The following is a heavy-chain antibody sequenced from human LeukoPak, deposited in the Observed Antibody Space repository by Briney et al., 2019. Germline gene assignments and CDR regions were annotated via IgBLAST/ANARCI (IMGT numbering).Heavy chain of an antibody. Sequence: PGGSLRLSCAASGFTFDDYAMHWVRQAPGKGLEWVSGISWNSGSIGYADSVKGRFTISRDNAKNSLYLQMNSLRAEDTAVYYCVRDKPEEMATITFDYWGQGTLVTVSS. V-gene: IGHV3-9*01. D-gene: IGHD5-24*01. CDR3: VRDKPEEMATITFDY. CDR2: ISWNSGSI. J-gene: IGHJ4*02. CDR1: GFTFDDYA.